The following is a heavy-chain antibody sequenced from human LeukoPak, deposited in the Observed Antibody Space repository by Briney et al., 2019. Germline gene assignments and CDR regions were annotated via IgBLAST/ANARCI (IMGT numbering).Heavy chain of an antibody. CDR2: IRYDGSNK. CDR3: AKESWADNGFDY. Sequence: GGSLRLSCAASGLTFSSYAMHWVRQAPGKGLEWVALIRYDGSNKYYADSVKGRFTISRDNSKNTLYLQMDSLRAEDTAVYYCAKESWADNGFDYWGQGTLVTVSS. J-gene: IGHJ4*02. V-gene: IGHV3-30*02. D-gene: IGHD1-14*01. CDR1: GLTFSSYA.